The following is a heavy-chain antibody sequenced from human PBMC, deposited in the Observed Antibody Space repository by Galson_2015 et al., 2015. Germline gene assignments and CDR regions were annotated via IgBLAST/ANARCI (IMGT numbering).Heavy chain of an antibody. CDR1: GYTFTSYY. J-gene: IGHJ3*02. CDR2: INPSGRL. Sequence: SVKVSCKASGYTFTSYYMHWVRQAPGQGLEWMGIINPSGRLTYAQKFQGRVTMTRDTSTSTVYMELSSLRSEDTAVFYCARGTTSITGCVFDTWGRGTMVTVSS. V-gene: IGHV1-46*01. CDR3: ARGTTSITGCVFDT. D-gene: IGHD1-20*01.